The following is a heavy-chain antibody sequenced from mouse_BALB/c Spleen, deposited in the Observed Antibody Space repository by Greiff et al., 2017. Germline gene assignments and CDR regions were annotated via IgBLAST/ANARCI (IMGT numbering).Heavy chain of an antibody. CDR3: ARSYDGDFFDY. V-gene: IGHV5-17*02. CDR1: GFTFSSFG. D-gene: IGHD2-3*01. CDR2: ISSGSSTI. J-gene: IGHJ2*01. Sequence: DVKLVESGGGLVQPGGSLNLSCAASGFTFSSFGMHWVRQAPEKGLEWVAYISSGSSTIYYADTVKGRITISSDKPKNTLFLQMTSLRSEDTAMYYCARSYDGDFFDYWGQGTTLTVSS.